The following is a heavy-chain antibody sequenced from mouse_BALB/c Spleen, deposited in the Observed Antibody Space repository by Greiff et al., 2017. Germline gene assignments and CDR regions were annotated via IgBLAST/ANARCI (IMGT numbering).Heavy chain of an antibody. CDR3: ARHGNDYDFDY. CDR2: ISNGGGST. D-gene: IGHD2-4*01. V-gene: IGHV5-12-2*01. Sequence: EVKLVESGGGLVQPGGSLKLSCAASGFTFSSYTMSWVRQTPEKRLEWVAYISNGGGSTYYPDTVKGRFTISRDNAKNTLYLQMSSLKSEDTAMYYCARHGNDYDFDYWGQGTTLTVSS. J-gene: IGHJ2*01. CDR1: GFTFSSYT.